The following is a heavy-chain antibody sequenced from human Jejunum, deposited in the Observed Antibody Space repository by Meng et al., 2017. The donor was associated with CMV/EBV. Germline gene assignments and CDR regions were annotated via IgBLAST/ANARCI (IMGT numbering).Heavy chain of an antibody. J-gene: IGHJ4*02. CDR2: ISGSGGST. D-gene: IGHD2-2*01. CDR1: FPFNSYS. Sequence: FPFNSYSMALVRPAPGNGLEWVSSISGSGGSTYYADSVKGRFTISRDNSKNTLYLQMNSLRGEDTAVYFCAKDRFEYKLLCFFDYWGQGTLVTVSS. V-gene: IGHV3-23*01. CDR3: AKDRFEYKLLCFFDY.